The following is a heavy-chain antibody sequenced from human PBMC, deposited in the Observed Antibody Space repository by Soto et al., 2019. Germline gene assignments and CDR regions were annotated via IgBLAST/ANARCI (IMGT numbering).Heavy chain of an antibody. V-gene: IGHV1-3*01. CDR3: ARDRDTATLYEMAV. CDR2: INPGNGNT. Sequence: AASVKVSCKASGYTFTSYGINWVRQAPGRGLEWMGWINPGNGNTKYSQQFQGRVIIDRDTSASTAYMELSSLRSEDTAVYYCARDRDTATLYEMAVSGPGSTVTVSS. CDR1: GYTFTSYG. D-gene: IGHD5-18*01. J-gene: IGHJ6*02.